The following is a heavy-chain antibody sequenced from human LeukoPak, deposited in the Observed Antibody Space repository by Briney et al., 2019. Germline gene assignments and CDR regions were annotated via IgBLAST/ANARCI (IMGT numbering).Heavy chain of an antibody. CDR2: IRYDGSNK. CDR1: GFTFSSYG. Sequence: GGSLRLSCAASGFTFSSYGMHWVRQAPAKGLDGVAFIRYDGSNKYYADSVKGRFTISRDNSKNTLYLQMNSLRAEDPAVYYCAKDIYDFWSGSFDYWGQGTLVTVSS. V-gene: IGHV3-30*02. J-gene: IGHJ4*02. CDR3: AKDIYDFWSGSFDY. D-gene: IGHD3-3*01.